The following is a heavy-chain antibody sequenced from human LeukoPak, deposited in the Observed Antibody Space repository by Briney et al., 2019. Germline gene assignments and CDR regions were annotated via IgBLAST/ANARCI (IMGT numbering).Heavy chain of an antibody. CDR1: GFTFSNYS. V-gene: IGHV3-7*04. CDR3: ARESYNSCFGAFDT. D-gene: IGHD2-15*01. Sequence: GGSLRVSCAASGFTFSNYSMSWVRQAPGKGLEWVANINQNGSEKYYVDSVKGRFTISRDNAKNSLYLQMNSLRAEDTAVYYCARESYNSCFGAFDTWGQGTMVTVSS. CDR2: INQNGSEK. J-gene: IGHJ3*02.